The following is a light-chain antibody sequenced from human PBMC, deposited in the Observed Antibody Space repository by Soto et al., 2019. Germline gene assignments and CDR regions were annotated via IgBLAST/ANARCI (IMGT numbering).Light chain of an antibody. V-gene: IGLV3-21*02. CDR2: EDS. Sequence: SYELTQPPSVSVAPGQTARMTCGGNNIGSKRVQWYQHKAGQAPVMVVYEDSDRPSGFPERFSGSNSGNTATLTISRVEAGDEADYYCQVWDSTSDLAVFGTGTTVTVL. CDR1: NIGSKR. CDR3: QVWDSTSDLAV. J-gene: IGLJ1*01.